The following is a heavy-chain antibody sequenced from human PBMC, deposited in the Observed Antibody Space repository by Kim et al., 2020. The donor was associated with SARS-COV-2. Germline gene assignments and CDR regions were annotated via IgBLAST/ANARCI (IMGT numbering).Heavy chain of an antibody. CDR3: AKEDSYGYYGGKAPDY. D-gene: IGHD5-18*01. V-gene: IGHV3-30*02. Sequence: YYADSVKGRFTISRDNSKNTLYLQMNSLRAEDTAVYYCAKEDSYGYYGGKAPDYWGQGTLVTVSS. J-gene: IGHJ4*02.